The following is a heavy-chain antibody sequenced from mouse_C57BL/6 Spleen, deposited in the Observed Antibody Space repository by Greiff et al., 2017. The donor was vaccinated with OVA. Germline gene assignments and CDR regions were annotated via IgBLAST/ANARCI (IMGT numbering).Heavy chain of an antibody. CDR3: APYDYDGVYAMDY. D-gene: IGHD2-4*01. J-gene: IGHJ4*01. CDR1: GFNIKNTY. V-gene: IGHV14-3*01. Sequence: DVQLQESVAELVRPGASVKLSCTASGFNIKNTYMHWVKQRPEQGLEWIGRIDPANGNTKYAPKFQGKATITADTSSNTAYLQLSSLTSEDTAIYYCAPYDYDGVYAMDYWGQGTSVTVSS. CDR2: IDPANGNT.